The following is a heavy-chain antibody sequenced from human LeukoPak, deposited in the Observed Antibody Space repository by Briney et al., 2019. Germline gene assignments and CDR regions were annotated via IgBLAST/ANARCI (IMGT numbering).Heavy chain of an antibody. Sequence: PGGSLRLSCAASGFTFSSYGMSWVRQAPGKGLEWVSAISGSGGSTYYADSVKGRFTISRDNSKNTLYLQMNSLRAEDTAVYYCAKELSSSWYSRTGNWFDPWGQGTLVTVSS. CDR2: ISGSGGST. CDR1: GFTFSSYG. J-gene: IGHJ5*02. V-gene: IGHV3-23*01. CDR3: AKELSSSWYSRTGNWFDP. D-gene: IGHD6-13*01.